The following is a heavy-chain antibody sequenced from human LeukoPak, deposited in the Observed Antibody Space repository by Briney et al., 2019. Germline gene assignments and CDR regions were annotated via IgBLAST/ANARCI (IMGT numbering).Heavy chain of an antibody. D-gene: IGHD3-16*01. V-gene: IGHV3-7*05. CDR3: ARDVEGGTFDI. CDR1: GFTFSRFW. Sequence: GGSLRLSCAASGFTFSRFWMNWVRQAPGRGLEWVANIDQSGGRNNYVDSVKGRFTISRDNAKNSLFLEVSSLRADDTAVYFCARDVEGGTFDIWGQGTTVTVSS. CDR2: IDQSGGRN. J-gene: IGHJ3*02.